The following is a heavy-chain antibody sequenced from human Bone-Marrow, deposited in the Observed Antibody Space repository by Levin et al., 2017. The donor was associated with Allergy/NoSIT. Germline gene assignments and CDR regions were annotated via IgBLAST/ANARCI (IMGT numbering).Heavy chain of an antibody. J-gene: IGHJ2*01. V-gene: IGHV4-59*01. Sequence: KTSETLSLNCTISGGAIRTYYWSWIRQYPGKGLEWIGYIHNSGSTNYSPSLKSRVTMSLDTSKNRFSLKLPSVTAADTATYYCARGGTSGSYWYFDLWGRGTLVTVSS. CDR2: IHNSGST. CDR3: ARGGTSGSYWYFDL. CDR1: GGAIRTYY. D-gene: IGHD6-19*01.